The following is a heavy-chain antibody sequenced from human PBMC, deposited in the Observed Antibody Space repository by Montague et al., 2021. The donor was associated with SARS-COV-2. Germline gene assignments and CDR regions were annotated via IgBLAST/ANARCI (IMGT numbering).Heavy chain of an antibody. D-gene: IGHD3-3*01. CDR3: ARDKITIFGVVIIDY. CDR2: ISSSSSYI. Sequence: SLRLSCAASGFTFSSYSMNWVRQAPGKGLEWVSSISSSSSYIYYADSVKGRFTISRDNAKNSLYLQMNSLRAEGTAVYYCARDKITIFGVVIIDYWGQGTLVTVSS. CDR1: GFTFSSYS. V-gene: IGHV3-21*01. J-gene: IGHJ4*02.